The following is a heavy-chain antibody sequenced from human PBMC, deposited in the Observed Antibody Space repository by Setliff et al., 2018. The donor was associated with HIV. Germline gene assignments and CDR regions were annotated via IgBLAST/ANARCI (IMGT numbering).Heavy chain of an antibody. D-gene: IGHD5-18*01. CDR1: GYSISSGYY. V-gene: IGHV4-38-2*02. J-gene: IGHJ4*02. CDR2: IYHSGST. CDR3: ARLRRIQLWSFDY. Sequence: SETLSLTCTVSGYSISSGYYWGWIRQPPGKGLEWIGSIYHSGSTYYNPSLKSRVTISVDTSKNQFSLKLSSVTAVDTAVYYCARLRRIQLWSFDYWGQGTLVTVSS.